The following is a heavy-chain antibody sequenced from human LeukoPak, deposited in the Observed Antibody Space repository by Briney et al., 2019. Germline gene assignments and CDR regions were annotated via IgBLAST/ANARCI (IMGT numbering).Heavy chain of an antibody. D-gene: IGHD6-13*01. CDR1: GFTFSDYY. CDR2: ISSSSSYP. J-gene: IGHJ3*02. CDR3: ARGITPRIAAPPGAFDI. Sequence: GGSLRLSCAASGFTFSDYYMSWIRQAQGKGLEWVSYISSSSSYPNYADSVKGRFTISRDNAKNSLYLKMNSLRAEDTAVYYCARGITPRIAAPPGAFDIWGQGTVVTVSS. V-gene: IGHV3-11*05.